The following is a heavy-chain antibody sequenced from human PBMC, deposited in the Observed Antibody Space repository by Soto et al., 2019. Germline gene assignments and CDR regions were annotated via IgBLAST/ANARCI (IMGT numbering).Heavy chain of an antibody. J-gene: IGHJ4*02. Sequence: QVQLVQSGAEVKKPGASVKVSCKASGYTFTSYDINWVRQATGQGLEWMGWMNSNSGNTGYAQKFQGRVTMTRNTSISTAYMELSSLRSEDTAVYYCARVPRLVAGEDYADYWGQGTLVTVSS. CDR2: MNSNSGNT. D-gene: IGHD2-15*01. CDR3: ARVPRLVAGEDYADY. CDR1: GYTFTSYD. V-gene: IGHV1-8*01.